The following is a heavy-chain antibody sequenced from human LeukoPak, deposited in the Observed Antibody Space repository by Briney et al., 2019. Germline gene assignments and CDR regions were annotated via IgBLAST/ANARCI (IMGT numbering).Heavy chain of an antibody. J-gene: IGHJ5*02. D-gene: IGHD2-2*01. V-gene: IGHV4-34*01. CDR2: INHSGST. CDR1: GGSFSGYY. Sequence: SETLSLTCAVYGGSFSGYYWSWIRQPPGKGLEWIGEINHSGSTNYNPSLKSRVTISVDTSKIQFSLKLSSVTAADTAVYYCARAHLGYCSSTSCRHNWFDPWGQGTLVTVSS. CDR3: ARAHLGYCSSTSCRHNWFDP.